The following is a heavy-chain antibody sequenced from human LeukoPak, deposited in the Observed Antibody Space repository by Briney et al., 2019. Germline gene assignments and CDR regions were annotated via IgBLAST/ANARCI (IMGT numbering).Heavy chain of an antibody. V-gene: IGHV3-74*01. CDR3: TRIRVGANQLEY. CDR2: INDAGSDI. J-gene: IGHJ4*02. Sequence: GGSLTLSCAASGFTFSSYWINWVRQAPGQGLVWLSRINDAGSDITYADSVKGRFTSSRDNAKNTLYLQMNSLRAEDTAVSYCTRIRVGANQLEYWGQGTLVTVSS. CDR1: GFTFSSYW. D-gene: IGHD1-14*01.